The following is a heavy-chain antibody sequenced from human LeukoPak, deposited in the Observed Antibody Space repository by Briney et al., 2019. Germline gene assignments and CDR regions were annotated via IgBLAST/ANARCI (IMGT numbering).Heavy chain of an antibody. Sequence: ASVKVSCKVSGYTLTELSMHWVRQAPGKGLEWMGGFDPEDGETIYAQKFQGRVTMTRNTSISTAYMELSSLRSEDTAVYYCARGEIAAAGNEFDYWGQGTLVTVSS. D-gene: IGHD6-13*01. CDR1: GYTLTELS. CDR3: ARGEIAAAGNEFDY. CDR2: FDPEDGET. J-gene: IGHJ4*02. V-gene: IGHV1-24*01.